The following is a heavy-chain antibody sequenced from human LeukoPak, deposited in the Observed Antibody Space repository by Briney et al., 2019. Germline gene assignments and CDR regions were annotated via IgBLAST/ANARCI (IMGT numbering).Heavy chain of an antibody. J-gene: IGHJ5*02. CDR1: AGSISSYY. CDR2: IYHSGST. V-gene: IGHV4-59*01. CDR3: ARDLAAAGTIDP. Sequence: PSETLSLTCTVSAGSISSYYWSWIRQPPGKVLEWIGYIYHSGSTNYNPSLKRRATISEDTSKNQFSLKLSSVTAADTAVYYCARDLAAAGTIDPWGEGTLVTVSS. D-gene: IGHD6-13*01.